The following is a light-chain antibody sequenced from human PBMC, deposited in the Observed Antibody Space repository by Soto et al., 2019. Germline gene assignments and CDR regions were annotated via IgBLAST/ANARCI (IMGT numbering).Light chain of an antibody. CDR2: RAS. CDR3: QQYSTWPPTYT. V-gene: IGKV3-15*01. Sequence: EIVMTQSPATLSVSPGGRATLSCRASQSVSSYLAWYQQRPGQPPRLLIYRASTRATGIPAQFSGSGSGTEFSLTISSLQSEDFAVYYCQQYSTWPPTYTFGQGTKLEI. CDR1: QSVSSY. J-gene: IGKJ2*01.